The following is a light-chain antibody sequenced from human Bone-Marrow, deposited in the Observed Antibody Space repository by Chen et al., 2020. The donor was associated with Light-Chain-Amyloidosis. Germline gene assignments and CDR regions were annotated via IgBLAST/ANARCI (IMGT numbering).Light chain of an antibody. CDR2: AAS. CDR1: QDISTY. J-gene: IGKJ2*01. Sequence: DIQLTQSPSFLSASVGDRVTITCRASQDISTYLAWYQQKPGKAPKLLIYAASTLQSGVPSRFSGSGSGTEFTLTISSLQPEDFATYYGQRLNPYPGGVFGQVTKLDIK. CDR3: QRLNPYPGGV. V-gene: IGKV1-9*01.